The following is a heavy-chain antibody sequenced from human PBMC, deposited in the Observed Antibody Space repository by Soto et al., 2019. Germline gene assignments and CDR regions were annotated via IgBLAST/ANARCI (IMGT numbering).Heavy chain of an antibody. CDR3: ASRFGELLLVFDF. J-gene: IGHJ4*02. CDR1: GFTFISHA. CDR2: ISGSGDRT. D-gene: IGHD3-10*01. Sequence: EVQLLESGGGLVQPGGSLRLSCAASGFTFISHAMSWARQAPGKGLEWVSAISGSGDRTYYADSVKGRFTISRDNYKNTVYLQMDSLRADDTAVYYCASRFGELLLVFDFWDQGTLVSVSS. V-gene: IGHV3-23*01.